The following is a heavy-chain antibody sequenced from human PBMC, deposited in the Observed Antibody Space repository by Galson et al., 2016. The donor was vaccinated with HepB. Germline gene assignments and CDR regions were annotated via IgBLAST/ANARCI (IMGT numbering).Heavy chain of an antibody. Sequence: QSGAEVKKPGESLKISCKVSGYTFSGHWIGWVRQMPGKGLEWMGIIYPGDSDTRYSPSFQGQVTIPADTSISTAYLQWSGLKASDPAIYYCSRLGVGMAFDYWGQGTLVTVSS. D-gene: IGHD1-26*01. CDR1: GYTFSGHW. CDR2: IYPGDSDT. CDR3: SRLGVGMAFDY. J-gene: IGHJ4*02. V-gene: IGHV5-51*01.